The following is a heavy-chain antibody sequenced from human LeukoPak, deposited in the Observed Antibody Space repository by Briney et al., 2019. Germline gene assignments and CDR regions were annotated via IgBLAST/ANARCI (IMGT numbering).Heavy chain of an antibody. CDR3: ARDWTGTTEFDY. CDR2: ISAYNGNT. Sequence: ASVKVSCKASGYTFTSYGISWVRQAPGQGLEWMGWISAYNGNTNYAQKLQGRVAVTTDTSTSTAYMELRSLRSDDTAVYYCARDWTGTTEFDYWGQGTLVTVSS. D-gene: IGHD1-7*01. J-gene: IGHJ4*02. CDR1: GYTFTSYG. V-gene: IGHV1-18*01.